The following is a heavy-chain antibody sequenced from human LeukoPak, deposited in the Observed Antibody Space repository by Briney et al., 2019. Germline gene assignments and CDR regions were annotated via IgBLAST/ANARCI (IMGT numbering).Heavy chain of an antibody. CDR1: GDSVSSKSAA. CDR2: TYYRSKWYH. CDR3: ARAPTEGWYFDL. V-gene: IGHV6-1*01. D-gene: IGHD1-1*01. J-gene: IGHJ2*01. Sequence: SQTLSLTCAISGDSVSSKSAAWNWIRQSPSRGLEWLGRTYYRSKWYHEYAVSVKSRITINPDTSKNQFSLQLNSVTPEDTAVYYCARAPTEGWYFDLWGRGTLVTVSS.